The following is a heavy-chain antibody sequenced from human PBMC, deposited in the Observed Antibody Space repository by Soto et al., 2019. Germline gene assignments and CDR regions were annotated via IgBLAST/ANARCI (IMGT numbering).Heavy chain of an antibody. CDR3: ESLVGASYGRQPLDY. CDR1: GFMFNTYE. CDR2: IDSSGRTK. Sequence: EVQLVESGGGWAQPGGSLRLSCVASGFMFNTYEMNWVRQAPGRELEWISYIDSSGRTKYYADSVKGRFTLSRDNAKNSLFLQMNSLRVEDTAVYYCESLVGASYGRQPLDYWGQGTLVTVSS. D-gene: IGHD1-26*01. J-gene: IGHJ4*02. V-gene: IGHV3-48*03.